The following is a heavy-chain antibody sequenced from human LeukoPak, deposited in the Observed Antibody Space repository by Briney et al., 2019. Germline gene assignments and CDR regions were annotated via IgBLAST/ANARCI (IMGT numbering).Heavy chain of an antibody. CDR2: ISWNSGSI. CDR1: GFTFDDYA. D-gene: IGHD3-10*01. V-gene: IGHV3-9*01. Sequence: GGSLRLSCAASGFTFDDYAMHWVRQAPGKGLEWVSGISWNSGSIGYADSVKGRFTISRDNAKNSLYLQMNSLRAEDTAVYYCARVRGILIYWFDPWGQGTLVTVSS. J-gene: IGHJ5*02. CDR3: ARVRGILIYWFDP.